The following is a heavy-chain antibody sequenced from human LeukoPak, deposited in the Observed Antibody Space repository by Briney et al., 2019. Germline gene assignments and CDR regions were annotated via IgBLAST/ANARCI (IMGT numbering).Heavy chain of an antibody. Sequence: GGSLRLSCAASGFTFSSYAMSWVRQAPGKGLEWVSAISGSGGSTYYADSVKGRFTISRGNSKNTLYLQMNSLRAEDTAVYYCAKASASSAYSTYFDYWGQGTLVTVSS. CDR1: GFTFSSYA. CDR3: AKASASSAYSTYFDY. D-gene: IGHD2-21*01. CDR2: ISGSGGST. J-gene: IGHJ4*02. V-gene: IGHV3-23*01.